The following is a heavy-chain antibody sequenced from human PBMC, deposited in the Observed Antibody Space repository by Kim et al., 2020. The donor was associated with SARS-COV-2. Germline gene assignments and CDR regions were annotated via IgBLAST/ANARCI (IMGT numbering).Heavy chain of an antibody. CDR2: ISYGGNT. CDR1: GGSFRDYY. J-gene: IGHJ6*03. D-gene: IGHD3-3*01. V-gene: IGHV4-34*01. CDR3: ARAYSLQYLDWTATTYYYFMDV. Sequence: SETLSLTCAVHGGSFRDYYWTWIRQSPGKGLEWIGEISYGGNTNYNPSLGSRVTMSIDTSRNHFSLKMTSVTAADTAVYYCARAYSLQYLDWTATTYYYFMDVWGKGTTVTVS.